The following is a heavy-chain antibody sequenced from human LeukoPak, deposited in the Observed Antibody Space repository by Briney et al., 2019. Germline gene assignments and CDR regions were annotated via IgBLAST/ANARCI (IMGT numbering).Heavy chain of an antibody. CDR3: ARLVNSSPDY. CDR1: GFTFSSHW. J-gene: IGHJ4*02. Sequence: GGSLRLSCAASGFTFSSHWMSWVRQAPGKGLEWVANIKSDGSVKYYVDSVKGRFTISRDNAKNSLYLQMNSLRADDTAVYYCARLVNSSPDYWGRGTLVSVSS. D-gene: IGHD6-19*01. CDR2: IKSDGSVK. V-gene: IGHV3-7*02.